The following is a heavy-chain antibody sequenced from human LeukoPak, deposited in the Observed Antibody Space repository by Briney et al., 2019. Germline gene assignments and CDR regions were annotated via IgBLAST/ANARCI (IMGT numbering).Heavy chain of an antibody. CDR2: INPNSGGT. D-gene: IGHD1-26*01. V-gene: IGHV1-2*02. CDR3: AISGSYWASFDY. Sequence: ASVKVSCKASGYTFTGYYMHWVRQAPGQGLEWMGWINPNSGGTNYAQKFQGRVTMTRDTPISTAYMELSRLRSDDTAVYYCAISGSYWASFDYWGQGTLVTVSS. J-gene: IGHJ4*02. CDR1: GYTFTGYY.